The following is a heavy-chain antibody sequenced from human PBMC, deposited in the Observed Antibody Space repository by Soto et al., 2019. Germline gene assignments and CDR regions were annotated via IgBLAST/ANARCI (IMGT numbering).Heavy chain of an antibody. CDR1: GGSFSGYY. CDR2: INHSGST. Sequence: SETLSLTCAVYGGSFSGYYWSWIRQPPGKGLEWIGEINHSGSTNYNPSLKSRVTISVDTSKNQFSLKLSSVTAADTAVYYCETLINMVRGVIDYWGQGTLVTVSS. J-gene: IGHJ4*02. V-gene: IGHV4-34*01. CDR3: ETLINMVRGVIDY. D-gene: IGHD3-10*01.